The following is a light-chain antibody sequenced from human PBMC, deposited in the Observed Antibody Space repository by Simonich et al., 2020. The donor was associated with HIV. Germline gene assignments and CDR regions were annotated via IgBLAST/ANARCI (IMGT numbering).Light chain of an antibody. Sequence: DIQMTQSPSFVSASVGDRVTITCRASQGISYWLAWYQQKPGKDPKLLIYAASSLQSGVPSRFSGSGSGTDFTLTISSLQPEDFATYYCQQANSFPLTFGGGTKVEIK. V-gene: IGKV1-12*01. CDR2: AAS. CDR3: QQANSFPLT. J-gene: IGKJ4*01. CDR1: QGISYW.